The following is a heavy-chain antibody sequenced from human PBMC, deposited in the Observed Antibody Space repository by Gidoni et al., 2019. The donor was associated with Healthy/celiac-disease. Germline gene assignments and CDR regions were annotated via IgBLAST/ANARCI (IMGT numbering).Heavy chain of an antibody. CDR3: TTGLSLLGSSLVDFDY. Sequence: EVQLVESGGGLVKPGGSLRLYCAASGFTFSNAWMSWVRQAPGKGLEWVGRIKSKTDGGTTDYAAPVKGRFTISRDDSKNTLYLQMNSLKTEDTAVYYCTTGLSLLGSSLVDFDYWGQGTLVTVSS. J-gene: IGHJ4*02. V-gene: IGHV3-15*01. D-gene: IGHD2-15*01. CDR2: IKSKTDGGTT. CDR1: GFTFSNAW.